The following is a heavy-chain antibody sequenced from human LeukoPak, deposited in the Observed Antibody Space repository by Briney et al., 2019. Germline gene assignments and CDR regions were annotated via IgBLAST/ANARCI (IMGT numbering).Heavy chain of an antibody. J-gene: IGHJ4*02. D-gene: IGHD5-12*01. CDR1: GGSISTYY. Sequence: SETLSLTCTVSGGSISTYYWNWIRQPPGRGLEWLGHIEYSGSTNYNPSLKSRLTMSVDSSKNLFSLRLRSVTAADTAVYYCARTSGYWPADFDFWGQGALVIVSS. CDR3: ARTSGYWPADFDF. V-gene: IGHV4-59*01. CDR2: IEYSGST.